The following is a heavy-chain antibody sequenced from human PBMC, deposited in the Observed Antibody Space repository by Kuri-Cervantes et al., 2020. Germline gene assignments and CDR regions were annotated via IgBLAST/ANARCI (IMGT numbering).Heavy chain of an antibody. D-gene: IGHD6-13*01. J-gene: IGHJ6*02. CDR1: GGSISSGGYS. V-gene: IGHV4-30-2*01. CDR2: IYHSGST. Sequence: SETLSLTCAVSGGSISSGGYSWSWIRQPPGKGLEWIGYIYHSGSTYYNPSLKSRVTISVDTSKNQFSLKLSSVTAADTAVYYCARVGAAAGTYYYYYGMDVWGQGTTVTVSS. CDR3: ARVGAAAGTYYYYYGMDV.